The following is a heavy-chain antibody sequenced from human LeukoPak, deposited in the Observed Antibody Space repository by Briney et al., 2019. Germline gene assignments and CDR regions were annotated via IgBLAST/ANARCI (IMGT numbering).Heavy chain of an antibody. V-gene: IGHV3-74*01. CDR1: GFTFSSYW. CDR2: INSDGSST. J-gene: IGHJ6*03. CDR3: ARDGIAVAGDYYYYMDV. Sequence: GESLRLSCAASGFTFSSYWMHWVRQAPGKGLVWVSRINSDGSSTSYADSVKGRFTISRDNAKNTLYLQMNSLRAEDTAVYYCARDGIAVAGDYYYYMDVWGKGTTVTVSS. D-gene: IGHD6-19*01.